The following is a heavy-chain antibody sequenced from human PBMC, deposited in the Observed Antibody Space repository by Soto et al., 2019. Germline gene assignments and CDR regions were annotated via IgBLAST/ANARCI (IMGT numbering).Heavy chain of an antibody. CDR3: ASRRPEGYYGMDV. CDR2: IIPIFGTA. J-gene: IGHJ6*02. CDR1: GGTFSSYA. Sequence: GASVRVSCKASGGTFSSYAISWVRQAPGQGLEWMGGIIPIFGTANYAQKFQGRVTITADESTSTAYMELSSLRSEDTAVCYCASRRPEGYYGMDVWGQGTTVTVSS. V-gene: IGHV1-69*13.